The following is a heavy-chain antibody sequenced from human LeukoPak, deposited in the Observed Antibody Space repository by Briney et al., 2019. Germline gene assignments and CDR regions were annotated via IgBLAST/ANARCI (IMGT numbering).Heavy chain of an antibody. Sequence: SETLSLTCTVSGGSISSYYRSWIRQPPGKGLEWIGYIYYSGSTNYNPSLKSRVTISVDTSKNQFSLKLSSVTAADTAVYYCAAYYDFWSGYYYWGQGTLVTVSS. J-gene: IGHJ4*02. CDR2: IYYSGST. D-gene: IGHD3-3*01. CDR3: AAYYDFWSGYYY. CDR1: GGSISSYY. V-gene: IGHV4-59*01.